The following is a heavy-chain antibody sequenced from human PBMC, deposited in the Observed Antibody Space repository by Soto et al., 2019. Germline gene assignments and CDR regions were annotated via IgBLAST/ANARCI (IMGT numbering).Heavy chain of an antibody. J-gene: IGHJ4*02. CDR3: EHKGRGYFDY. Sequence: QITLKESGPTLVKPTETLTLTCTFSGFSLNTRDLGVGWIRQPPGKALEWLAIIYWDDSKNYSPSLKSSLTITKDTSKNQVVLTVTDMDPVDTATYYCEHKGRGYFDYWGQGTLVTVSS. V-gene: IGHV2-5*02. CDR2: IYWDDSK. D-gene: IGHD3-10*01. CDR1: GFSLNTRDLG.